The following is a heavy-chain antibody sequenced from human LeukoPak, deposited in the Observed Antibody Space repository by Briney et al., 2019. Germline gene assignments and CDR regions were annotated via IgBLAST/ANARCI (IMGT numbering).Heavy chain of an antibody. CDR3: ARESIGVVTASMDV. V-gene: IGHV3-30-3*01. D-gene: IGHD2-21*02. CDR2: ISYDGSNK. CDR1: GFTFSSYA. J-gene: IGHJ6*02. Sequence: GGSLRLSCAASGFTFSSYAMHWVRQAPGKGLEWVAVISYDGSNKYYADSVKGRFTISRDNSKNTLYLQMNSLRAEDTAVYYCARESIGVVTASMDVWGQGTTVTVSS.